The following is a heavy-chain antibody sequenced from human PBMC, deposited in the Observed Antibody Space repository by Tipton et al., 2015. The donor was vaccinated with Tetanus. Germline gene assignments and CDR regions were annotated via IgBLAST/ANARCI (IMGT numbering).Heavy chain of an antibody. V-gene: IGHV3-48*04. CDR1: GFPFSNYA. Sequence: SLRLSCAASGFPFSNYAMAWVRQAPGKGLEWVSHISGTGTTVDYADSVKGRFTISRDHAKNTVYLQMNSLRAEDTAVYFCARRSLTNYGLDVWGQGTPVTVSS. CDR2: ISGTGTTV. CDR3: ARRSLTNYGLDV. J-gene: IGHJ6*02. D-gene: IGHD1-1*01.